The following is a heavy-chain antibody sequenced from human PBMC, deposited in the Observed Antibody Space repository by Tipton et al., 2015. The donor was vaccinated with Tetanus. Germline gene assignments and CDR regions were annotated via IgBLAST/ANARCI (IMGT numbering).Heavy chain of an antibody. CDR2: SWYDGTDK. Sequence: SLRLSCAASGFIFSSYGIHWVRQAPGKGLEWVAGSWYDGTDKYYADSVKGRFTISRDNSKNTLYLQMNSLRAEDAAVYYCAREADCSGGGCFSGDFDNWGQGTQVTVSS. CDR1: GFIFSSYG. J-gene: IGHJ4*02. CDR3: AREADCSGGGCFSGDFDN. V-gene: IGHV3-33*01. D-gene: IGHD2-15*01.